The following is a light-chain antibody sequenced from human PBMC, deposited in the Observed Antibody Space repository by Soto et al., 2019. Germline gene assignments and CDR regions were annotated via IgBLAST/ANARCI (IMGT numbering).Light chain of an antibody. CDR1: QSISSW. V-gene: IGKV1-5*03. CDR2: KAS. J-gene: IGKJ1*01. CDR3: QQYNSYSQT. Sequence: DIQMTQSPSTLSASVGDRVTITCRASQSISSWLAWYQQKPGKAPKLLIYKASSLESGAPSRFSGSGAGTEFTLTISILQPDDFATYYCQQYNSYSQTCGQGTKMDIK.